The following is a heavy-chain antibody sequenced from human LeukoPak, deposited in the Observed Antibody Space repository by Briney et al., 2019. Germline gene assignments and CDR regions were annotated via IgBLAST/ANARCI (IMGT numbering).Heavy chain of an antibody. CDR2: IWYDGSNK. V-gene: IGHV3-33*01. Sequence: GGSLRLSCAASGFTFSSYGMHWVRQAPGKGLEWVAGIWYDGSNKYYADSVKGRFTISRDNSKNTLYLQMNSLRAEDTAVYYCARMGNCGGDCYAYYFDYWGQGTLVTVSS. CDR1: GFTFSSYG. D-gene: IGHD2-21*02. CDR3: ARMGNCGGDCYAYYFDY. J-gene: IGHJ4*02.